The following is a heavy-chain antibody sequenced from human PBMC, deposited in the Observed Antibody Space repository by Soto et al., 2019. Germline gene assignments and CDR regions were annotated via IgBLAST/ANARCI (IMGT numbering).Heavy chain of an antibody. D-gene: IGHD2-15*01. J-gene: IGHJ4*02. CDR2: IIPIFGTA. CDR1: GGTFSSYA. CDR3: ARASVAFCSGGSFSREDYFDY. Sequence: QVQLVQSGAEVKKPGSSVKVSCKASGGTFSSYAISWVRQAPGQGLEWMGGIIPIFGTANYAQKFQGRVTITADESTSTAYMELSSLRSEDTAVYYCARASVAFCSGGSFSREDYFDYWGQGTLVTVSS. V-gene: IGHV1-69*01.